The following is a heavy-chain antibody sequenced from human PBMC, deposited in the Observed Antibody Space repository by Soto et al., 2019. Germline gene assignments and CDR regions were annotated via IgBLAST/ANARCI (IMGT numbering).Heavy chain of an antibody. J-gene: IGHJ6*02. D-gene: IGHD2-2*01. CDR1: GGTFSSYA. CDR3: ARASLDSSASAHSYYGMDV. CDR2: IIPIFGTA. Sequence: SVKVSCKASGGTFSSYAISWVRQAPGQGLEWMGGIIPIFGTANYAQKFQGRVTITADESTSTAYMELSSLRSEDTAVYYCARASLDSSASAHSYYGMDVWGQGTTVTVSS. V-gene: IGHV1-69*13.